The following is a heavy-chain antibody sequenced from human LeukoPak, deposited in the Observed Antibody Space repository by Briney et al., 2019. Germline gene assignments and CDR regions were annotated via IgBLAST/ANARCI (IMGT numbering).Heavy chain of an antibody. CDR3: ARGRGGYCSSTSCYPFDY. CDR1: GGSISSYY. V-gene: IGHV4-59*08. D-gene: IGHD2-2*03. J-gene: IGHJ4*02. CDR2: IYYSGST. Sequence: SETLSLTCTVSGGSISSYYWSWIRQPPGKGLEWIGYIYYSGSTNYNPSLKSRVTISVDTSKNQFSLKLSSVTAADTAVYYCARGRGGYCSSTSCYPFDYWGQGTLVTVSS.